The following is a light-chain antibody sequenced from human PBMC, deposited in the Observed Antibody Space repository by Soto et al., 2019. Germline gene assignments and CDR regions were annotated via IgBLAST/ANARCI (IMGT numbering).Light chain of an antibody. J-gene: IGLJ2*01. V-gene: IGLV2-14*03. CDR1: SSDIGAYNF. CDR2: DVN. CDR3: TARTTSTTMI. Sequence: QSALTQPASVSGSPGQSITISCTGTSSDIGAYNFVSWYQQHPGKAPKLMLYDVNIRPSGVSNRFSGSKSGNTASLTISGLQAEDEDDYYCTARTTSTTMIFGGGTQLTVL.